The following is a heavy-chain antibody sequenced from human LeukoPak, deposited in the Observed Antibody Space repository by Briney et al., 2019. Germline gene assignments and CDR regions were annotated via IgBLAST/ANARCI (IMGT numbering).Heavy chain of an antibody. CDR2: IYYSGST. J-gene: IGHJ3*02. V-gene: IGHV4-59*11. Sequence: SETLSLTCTVPGGSISSHYWSWIRQPPGKGLEWIGYIYYSGSTNYNPSLKSRVTISVDTSKNQFSLKLSSVTAADTAVYYCARDSARTRGSYYIGAFDIWGQGTMVTVSS. CDR1: GGSISSHY. CDR3: ARDSARTRGSYYIGAFDI. D-gene: IGHD1-26*01.